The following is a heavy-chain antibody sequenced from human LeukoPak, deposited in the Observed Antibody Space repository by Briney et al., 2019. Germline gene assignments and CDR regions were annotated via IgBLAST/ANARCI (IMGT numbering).Heavy chain of an antibody. CDR1: GDSINSLDL. V-gene: IGHV4-4*02. J-gene: IGHJ4*02. CDR2: MYLSGTT. D-gene: IGHD3-22*01. Sequence: SGTLSLTCTVSGDSINSLDLWSWVRQPPGKGLEWIGEMYLSGTTHSDPSVKSRVTISIDKSKNQFFLNLSSVTAADTAVYYCAGLVGRYSSGLYYYYFDYWGQGTLVTVSS. CDR3: AGLVGRYSSGLYYYYFDY.